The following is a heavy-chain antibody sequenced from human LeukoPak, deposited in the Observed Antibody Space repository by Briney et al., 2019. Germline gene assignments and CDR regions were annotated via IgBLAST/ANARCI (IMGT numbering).Heavy chain of an antibody. J-gene: IGHJ4*02. V-gene: IGHV3-21*01. CDR2: ISSSSSYI. CDR3: ARDYRKIAARREFDY. D-gene: IGHD6-6*01. Sequence: TGGSLRLSCAASGFTFSSYSMNWVRQAPGKGLEWVSSISSSSSYIYYADSVKGRFTISRDNAKKSLYLLMNSLRAEDTAVYYCARDYRKIAARREFDYWGQGTLVTVSS. CDR1: GFTFSSYS.